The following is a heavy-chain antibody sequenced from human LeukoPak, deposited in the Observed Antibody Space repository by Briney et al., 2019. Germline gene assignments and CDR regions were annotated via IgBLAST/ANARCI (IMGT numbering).Heavy chain of an antibody. CDR1: GGSISSSNW. CDR2: IYHSGST. V-gene: IGHV4-4*02. CDR3: ATLPLDYYDSSGATNH. Sequence: SETLSLTCAVSGGSISSSNWWSWVRQPPGKGLEWIGEIYHSGSTNYNPSLKSRVTISVDKSKNQFSLKLSSVTAADTAVYYCATLPLDYYDSSGATNHWGQGTLVTVSS. D-gene: IGHD3-22*01. J-gene: IGHJ5*02.